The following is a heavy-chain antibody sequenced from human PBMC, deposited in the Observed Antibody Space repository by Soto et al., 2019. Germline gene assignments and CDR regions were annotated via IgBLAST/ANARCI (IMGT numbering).Heavy chain of an antibody. V-gene: IGHV4-59*01. J-gene: IGHJ4*02. D-gene: IGHD5-18*01. CDR2: IYYSGST. CDR3: ARETPHDVDTAMSFDY. CDR1: GGSISSYY. Sequence: SETLSLTCTVSGGSISSYYWSWIRQPPGKGLEWIGYIYYSGSTNYNPSLKSRVTISVDTSKNQFSLKLSSVTAADTAVYYCARETPHDVDTAMSFDYWGQGTLVTVSS.